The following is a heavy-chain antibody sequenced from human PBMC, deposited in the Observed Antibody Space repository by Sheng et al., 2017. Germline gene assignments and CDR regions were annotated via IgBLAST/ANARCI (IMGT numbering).Heavy chain of an antibody. V-gene: IGHV4-34*01. D-gene: IGHD3-3*01. CDR3: AARARGGVVIIGAWFDP. Sequence: QVQLQQWGAGLLKPSETLSLTCAVYGGSFSGYYWSWIRQPPGKGLEWIGEINHSGSTNYNPSLKSRVTISVDTSKNQFSLKLSSVTAADTAVYYCAARARGGVVIIGAWFDPWGQGTLVTVSS. J-gene: IGHJ5*02. CDR1: GGSFSGYY. CDR2: INHSGST.